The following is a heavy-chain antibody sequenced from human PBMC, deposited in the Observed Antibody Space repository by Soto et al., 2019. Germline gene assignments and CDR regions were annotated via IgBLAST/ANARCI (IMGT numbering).Heavy chain of an antibody. J-gene: IGHJ5*02. D-gene: IGHD3-22*01. Sequence: KTSETLSLTCAVYGGSFSGYYWSWIRQPPGKGLEWIGEINHSGSTNYNPSLKSRVTISVDTSKNQFSLKLSSVTAADTAVYYCARGRRRFRMIVVAITTGDWFDPWGQGTLVTVSS. V-gene: IGHV4-34*01. CDR3: ARGRRRFRMIVVAITTGDWFDP. CDR2: INHSGST. CDR1: GGSFSGYY.